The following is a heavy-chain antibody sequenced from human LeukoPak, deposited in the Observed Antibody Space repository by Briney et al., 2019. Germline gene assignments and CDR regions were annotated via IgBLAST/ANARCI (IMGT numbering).Heavy chain of an antibody. Sequence: TPSETLSLTCAVSGASISSSSYCWGWIRQPPGKGLGWIGSIYYSGTTYNNPSLTSLITISVDTSNNQFSLKLSSVTAADTAVYYCARHSGYYDFWSGPLFLYYYYMYVWGKGTTVTVSS. V-gene: IGHV4-39*01. CDR3: ARHSGYYDFWSGPLFLYYYYMYV. D-gene: IGHD3-3*01. J-gene: IGHJ6*03. CDR2: IYYSGTT. CDR1: GASISSSSYC.